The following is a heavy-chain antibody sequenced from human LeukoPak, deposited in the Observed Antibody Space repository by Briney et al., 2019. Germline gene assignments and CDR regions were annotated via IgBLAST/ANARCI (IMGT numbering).Heavy chain of an antibody. J-gene: IGHJ4*02. CDR3: ARDPGGGFYGSGRGIDY. CDR1: GFTFSSYW. CDR2: IKQDGSEK. Sequence: PGGSLRLSCAASGFTFSSYWMSWVRQAPGKGLEWVANIKQDGSEKYYVDSVKGRFTISRDNAKNSLYLQMNSLRAEDTAVYYCARDPGGGFYGSGRGIDYWGQGTLVTVSS. D-gene: IGHD3-10*01. V-gene: IGHV3-7*03.